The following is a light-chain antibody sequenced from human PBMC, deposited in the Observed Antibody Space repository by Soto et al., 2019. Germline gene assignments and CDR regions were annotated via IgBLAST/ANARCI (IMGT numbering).Light chain of an antibody. CDR3: SSYTTRNTVL. CDR1: SSDVGGCTY. Sequence: QSALTQPASVSGSPGQSITISCTGTSSDVGGCTYVSWYQQHPGRAPKLMIYEVSNRPSGVSNRFSGSKSGNTASLTISGLQAEDEADYYCSSYTTRNTVLFGGGTKLTVL. CDR2: EVS. V-gene: IGLV2-14*01. J-gene: IGLJ2*01.